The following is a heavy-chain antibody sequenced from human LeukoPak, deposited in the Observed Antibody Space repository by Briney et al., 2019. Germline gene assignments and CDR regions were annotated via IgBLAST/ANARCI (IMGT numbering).Heavy chain of an antibody. CDR1: GFTFSGYG. J-gene: IGHJ4*02. Sequence: GGSLRLSCAASGFTFSGYGMHWVRQAPGKGLEWVTVIWYDGSNKYYADSVKGRFTISRDNSKNTLYLQMNSLRAEDTAVYYCAELESWYYFDYWGLGTLVTVSS. V-gene: IGHV3-33*06. D-gene: IGHD2-15*01. CDR2: IWYDGSNK. CDR3: AELESWYYFDY.